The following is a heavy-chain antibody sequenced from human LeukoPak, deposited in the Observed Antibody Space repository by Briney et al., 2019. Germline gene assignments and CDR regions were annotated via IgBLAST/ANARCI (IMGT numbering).Heavy chain of an antibody. CDR1: GFTFSNYY. J-gene: IGHJ4*02. CDR3: ARCPYDSSGYYYVPSYFDY. V-gene: IGHV3-11*04. D-gene: IGHD3-22*01. Sequence: GGSLRLSCAASGFTFSNYYMSWIRQAPGKGLEWISYISTSGSTIYYADSVKGRFTISRDNAKNSLYLQMNSLRAEDTAVYYCARCPYDSSGYYYVPSYFDYWGQGTLVTVSS. CDR2: ISTSGSTI.